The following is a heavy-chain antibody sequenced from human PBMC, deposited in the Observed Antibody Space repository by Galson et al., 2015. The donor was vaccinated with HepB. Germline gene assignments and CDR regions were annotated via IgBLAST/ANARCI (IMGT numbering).Heavy chain of an antibody. CDR3: ARCLVRNDYYYYGMDV. J-gene: IGHJ6*02. D-gene: IGHD6-6*01. CDR1: GGTFKGYA. V-gene: IGHV1-69*13. Sequence: SVKVSCKASGGTFKGYAINWVRQAPGQGLEWMGGIIPIFGTPNYAQRFQGRVTITADESTSTAYMELSSLRSEDTAVYYCARCLVRNDYYYYGMDVWGQGTTVTVSS. CDR2: IIPIFGTP.